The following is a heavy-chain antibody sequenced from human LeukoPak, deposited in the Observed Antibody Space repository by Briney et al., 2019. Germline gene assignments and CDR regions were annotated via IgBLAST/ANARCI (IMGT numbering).Heavy chain of an antibody. J-gene: IGHJ4*02. Sequence: GGSLRLSCAASGFTFSSYAMHWVRQAPGKGREWVTVTSYDESNKYYADSVKGRFTISRDNSKNTLYLQMNSLRAEDTAVYYCARDLKIGSGWAGGFDYWGQGTLVTVSS. CDR2: TSYDESNK. D-gene: IGHD6-19*01. CDR3: ARDLKIGSGWAGGFDY. CDR1: GFTFSSYA. V-gene: IGHV3-30*04.